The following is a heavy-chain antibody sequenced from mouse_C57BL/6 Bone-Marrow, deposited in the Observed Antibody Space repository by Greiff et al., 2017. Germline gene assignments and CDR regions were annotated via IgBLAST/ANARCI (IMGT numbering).Heavy chain of an antibody. CDR3: ARHGNSNYSYFDY. J-gene: IGHJ2*01. Sequence: EVMLVESGGGLVQPGGSLKLSCAASGFTFSDYGMAWVRQAPRKGPAWVAFISNLAYSIYYADTVTGRFTISRENAKNTLYLEMSSLRSEDTAMYYCARHGNSNYSYFDYWGQGTTLTVSS. CDR2: ISNLAYSI. V-gene: IGHV5-15*01. D-gene: IGHD2-5*01. CDR1: GFTFSDYG.